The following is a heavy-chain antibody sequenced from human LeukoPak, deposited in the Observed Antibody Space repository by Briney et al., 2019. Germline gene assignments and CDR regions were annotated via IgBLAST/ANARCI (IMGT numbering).Heavy chain of an antibody. CDR3: ARGKRRFDY. CDR1: GCNFSDYY. Sequence: GGSLRLSCAASGCNFSDYYMSWIRQAPGKGLEWVSYISSSGFSTYYAGSVKGRFTISRDNARNSLYLQMNSLAPEDTALYYCARGKRRFDYRGQGTLVSVSS. CDR2: ISSSGFST. V-gene: IGHV3-11*01. J-gene: IGHJ4*02.